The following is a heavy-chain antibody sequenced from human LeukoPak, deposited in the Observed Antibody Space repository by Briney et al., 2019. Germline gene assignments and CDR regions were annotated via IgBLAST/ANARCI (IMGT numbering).Heavy chain of an antibody. CDR3: ARRRRWLQLGAFDI. CDR1: GGSISSGGYS. Sequence: SETLSLTCAVSGGSISSGGYSWSWIRQPPGKGLEWIGYIYYSGSTNYNPSLKSRVTISVDTSKNQFSLKLSSVTAADTAVYYCARRRRWLQLGAFDIWGQGTMVTVSS. J-gene: IGHJ3*02. D-gene: IGHD5-24*01. CDR2: IYYSGST. V-gene: IGHV4-61*08.